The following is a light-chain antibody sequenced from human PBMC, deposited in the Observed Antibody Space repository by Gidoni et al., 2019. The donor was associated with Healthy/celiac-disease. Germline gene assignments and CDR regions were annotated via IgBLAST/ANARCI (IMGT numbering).Light chain of an antibody. V-gene: IGKV3-11*01. CDR2: DAS. CDR1: QSVSSY. J-gene: IGKJ3*01. Sequence: EIVLTQSPATLSLSPGESATLPCRASQSVSSYLAWYQQKPGQAPRLLIYDASNRATGIPARFSGSGSGTDFTLTISSLEPEDFAVYYCQQRSNWPPEGKFTFGPGTKVDIK. CDR3: QQRSNWPPEGKFT.